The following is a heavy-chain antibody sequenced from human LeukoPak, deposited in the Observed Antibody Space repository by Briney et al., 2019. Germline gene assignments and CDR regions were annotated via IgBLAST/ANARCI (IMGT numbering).Heavy chain of an antibody. D-gene: IGHD3-22*01. CDR1: DGSFSGYY. V-gene: IGHV4-34*01. CDR3: ARGRTVVRVVVITSGVVSYFDY. CDR2: INHSGST. Sequence: SETLSLTCAVYDGSFSGYYWSWIRQPPGKGLEWIGEINHSGSTNYNPSLKSRVTISVDTSKNQFSLKLSSVTAADTAVYYCARGRTVVRVVVITSGVVSYFDYWGQGTLVTVSS. J-gene: IGHJ4*02.